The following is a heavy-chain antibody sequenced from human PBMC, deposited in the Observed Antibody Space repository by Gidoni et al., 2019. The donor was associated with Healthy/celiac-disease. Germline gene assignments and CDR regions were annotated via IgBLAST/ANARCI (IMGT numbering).Heavy chain of an antibody. CDR2: IKSKTDGGTT. V-gene: IGHV3-15*01. Sequence: EVQLVESGGGLVKPGGSLRLSCAASGFTFSNAWMSWVRQAPGKGLEWVGRIKSKTDGGTTDYAAPVKGRFTISRDDSKNTLYLQMNSLKTEDTAVYYCTTDFVHDYSNHHWGQGTLVTVSS. D-gene: IGHD4-4*01. CDR1: GFTFSNAW. CDR3: TTDFVHDYSNHH. J-gene: IGHJ5*02.